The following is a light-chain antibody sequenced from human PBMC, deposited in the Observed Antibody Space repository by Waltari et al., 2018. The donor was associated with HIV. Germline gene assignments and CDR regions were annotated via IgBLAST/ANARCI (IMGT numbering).Light chain of an antibody. Sequence: DIQVTQSPSSLSAYPGDTVIITCRASQHIKNDLNWYHHKAGSSPRLLIYSASGLQSGVPSRFTGSGSGIEVKFTSSGLQSEEAETYYCKQRNATPLTFGGGTKVEIK. V-gene: IGKV1-39*01. CDR3: KQRNATPLT. J-gene: IGKJ4*01. CDR2: SAS. CDR1: QHIKND.